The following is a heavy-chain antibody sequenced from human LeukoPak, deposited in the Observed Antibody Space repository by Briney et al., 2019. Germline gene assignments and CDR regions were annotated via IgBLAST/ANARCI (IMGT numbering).Heavy chain of an antibody. D-gene: IGHD6-19*01. CDR2: IYSSGST. Sequence: PSETLSLTCTVSGGSISSYYWSWIRQPAGKGLEWIGRIYSSGSTNYNPSLKSRVTVSVDTSKNQFSLKLSSVTAADTAVYYCARGPRSSDWYSIDCWGRGTLVTVSS. V-gene: IGHV4-4*07. CDR1: GGSISSYY. CDR3: ARGPRSSDWYSIDC. J-gene: IGHJ4*02.